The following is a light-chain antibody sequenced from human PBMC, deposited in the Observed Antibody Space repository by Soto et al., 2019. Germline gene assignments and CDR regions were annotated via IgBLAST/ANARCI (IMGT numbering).Light chain of an antibody. CDR2: AAS. V-gene: IGKV1-8*01. CDR1: QGISSY. Sequence: AIRMTQSPSSFSASTGDRVTITCRASQGISSYLAWYQQKPGKAPKLLIYAASTLQSGVPSRFSGSGSGTGCTLALGGLECEDFATYCCQRYDSCPRTFGGGTKGEIK. J-gene: IGKJ4*01. CDR3: QRYDSCPRT.